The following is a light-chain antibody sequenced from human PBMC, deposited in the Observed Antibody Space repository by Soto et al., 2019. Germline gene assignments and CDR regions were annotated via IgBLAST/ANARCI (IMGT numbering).Light chain of an antibody. CDR1: QSIPNNF. J-gene: IGKJ2*01. V-gene: IGKV3-20*01. CDR3: QQYGSSYT. Sequence: ELVLTQFPGTLSLSPRERATLSCRASQSIPNNFLAWYQQKPGQAPRLLIYGASNRVPGIANRFSGSGSGTDFTLTISRLEPEDVAVYYCQQYGSSYTFGQGTKLEIK. CDR2: GAS.